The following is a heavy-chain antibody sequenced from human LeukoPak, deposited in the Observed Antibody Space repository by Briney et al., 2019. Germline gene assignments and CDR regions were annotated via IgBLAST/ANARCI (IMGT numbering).Heavy chain of an antibody. D-gene: IGHD3-9*01. J-gene: IGHJ4*02. V-gene: IGHV3-7*01. CDR1: GFPFNRYW. CDR2: IKQDGGEK. Sequence: GSPLPPCAASGFPFNRYWLSWVRPAPGKGPEWVAKIKQDGGEKYYVDSVKCRFTISRDIAKNSLYLQMNSLRAEDTAVYYCARDPLRYFDWSSIPPMANFDYWGQGTLVTVSS. CDR3: ARDPLRYFDWSSIPPMANFDY.